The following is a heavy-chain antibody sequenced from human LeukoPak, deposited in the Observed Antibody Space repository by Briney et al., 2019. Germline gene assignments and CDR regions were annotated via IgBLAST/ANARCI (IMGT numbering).Heavy chain of an antibody. V-gene: IGHV3-30-3*01. D-gene: IGHD6-19*01. Sequence: GGSLRFSCAASGFTFSSYAMHWVRQAPGKGLEWVAVISYDGSNKYYADSVKGRFTISRDNSKNTLYLQVNSLRAEDTAVYYCARESGRGAVAAEVDYWGQGTLVTVSS. CDR2: ISYDGSNK. J-gene: IGHJ4*02. CDR1: GFTFSSYA. CDR3: ARESGRGAVAAEVDY.